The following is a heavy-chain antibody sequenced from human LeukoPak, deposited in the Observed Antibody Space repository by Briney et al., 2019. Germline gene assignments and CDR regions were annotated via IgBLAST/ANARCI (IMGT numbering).Heavy chain of an antibody. D-gene: IGHD4-23*01. CDR3: ARRERRYGGGTEASVDY. CDR2: ISGSGGST. Sequence: PGGSLRLSCAASGFTFSSYAMSWVRQAPGKGLRWVSAISGSGGSTYYADSVKGRFTISRDNSKNTLYLQMNSLRAEDTAVYYCARRERRYGGGTEASVDYWGQGTLVTVSS. J-gene: IGHJ4*02. V-gene: IGHV3-23*01. CDR1: GFTFSSYA.